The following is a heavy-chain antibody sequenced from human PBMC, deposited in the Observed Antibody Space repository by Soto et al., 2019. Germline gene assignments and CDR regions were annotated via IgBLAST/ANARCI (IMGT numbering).Heavy chain of an antibody. D-gene: IGHD2-15*01. Sequence: SETLSLTCTVSGGSISSYYWSWIRQPPGKGLEWIGYIYYSGSTNYNPSLKSRVTISVDTSKNQFSLKLSSVTAADTAVYYCARFEGDVVVVAATMGYYYGMDVWGQGTTVTVSS. CDR3: ARFEGDVVVVAATMGYYYGMDV. V-gene: IGHV4-59*01. J-gene: IGHJ6*02. CDR2: IYYSGST. CDR1: GGSISSYY.